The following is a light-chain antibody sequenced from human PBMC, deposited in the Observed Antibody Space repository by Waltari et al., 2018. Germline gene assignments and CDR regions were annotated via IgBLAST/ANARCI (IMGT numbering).Light chain of an antibody. Sequence: SYELTQPSSVSVSPGQTARIACSGDILAKKYARWFQQKPGQAPVLVIYKDTERPSGIPDRFSGSSSGTTVTLTISGAQVEDEADYYCYSAAANDRVFGVGTKLTVL. V-gene: IGLV3-27*01. CDR3: YSAAANDRV. CDR2: KDT. CDR1: ILAKKY. J-gene: IGLJ3*02.